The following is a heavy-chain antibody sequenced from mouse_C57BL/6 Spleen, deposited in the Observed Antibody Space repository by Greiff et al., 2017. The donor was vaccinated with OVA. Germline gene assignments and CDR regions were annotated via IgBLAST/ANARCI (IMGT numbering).Heavy chain of an antibody. V-gene: IGHV7-3*01. CDR2: IRNKANGYTT. D-gene: IGHD2-5*01. CDR1: GFTFTDYY. Sequence: DVKLVESGGGLVQPGGSLSLSCAASGFTFTDYYMSWVRQPPGKALEWLGFIRNKANGYTTEYSASVKGRFTISRDNSQSILYLQMNALRAEDSATYYCARPYYSNYGFAYWGQGTLVTVSA. J-gene: IGHJ3*01. CDR3: ARPYYSNYGFAY.